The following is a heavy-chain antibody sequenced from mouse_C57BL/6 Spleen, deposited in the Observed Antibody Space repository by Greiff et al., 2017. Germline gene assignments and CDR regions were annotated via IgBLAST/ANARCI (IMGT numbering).Heavy chain of an antibody. CDR2: IHPNSGST. CDR1: GYTFTSYW. CDR3: ARADYYDYDEGWYFDV. D-gene: IGHD2-4*01. Sequence: QVQLQQPGAELVKPGASVKLSCKASGYTFTSYWMHWVKQRPGQGLEWIGMIHPNSGSTNYNEKVKSKATLTVDKSSSTAYMQLSSLTSEDSAVYYCARADYYDYDEGWYFDVWGTGTTVTVSS. V-gene: IGHV1-64*01. J-gene: IGHJ1*03.